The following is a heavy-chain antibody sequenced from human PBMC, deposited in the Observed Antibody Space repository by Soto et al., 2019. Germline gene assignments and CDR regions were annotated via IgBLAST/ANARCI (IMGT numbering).Heavy chain of an antibody. CDR2: ISSSSSTI. CDR1: GFTFSSYS. CDR3: ASGSYRQAVNWFDP. Sequence: GGSLRLSCAASGFTFSSYSMNWVRQAPGKGLEWVSYISSSSSTIYYADSVKGRFTISRDNAKNSLYLQMNSLRDEDTAVYYCASGSYRQAVNWFDPWGQGTLVTVSS. D-gene: IGHD1-26*01. V-gene: IGHV3-48*02. J-gene: IGHJ5*02.